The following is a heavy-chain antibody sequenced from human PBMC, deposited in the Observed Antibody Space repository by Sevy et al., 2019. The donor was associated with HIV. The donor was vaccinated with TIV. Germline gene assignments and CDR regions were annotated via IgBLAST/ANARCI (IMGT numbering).Heavy chain of an antibody. CDR1: GYSFTSYW. V-gene: IGHV5-51*01. Sequence: GESLKISCKGSGYSFTSYWIGWVRQMPGKGLEWMGIIYPGDSDTSYSPSFQGQVTISADKSISTAYLQWSSLKASDTAMYYCARQYDSSGYWDDAFDIWGQGTMVTVSS. D-gene: IGHD3-22*01. J-gene: IGHJ3*02. CDR2: IYPGDSDT. CDR3: ARQYDSSGYWDDAFDI.